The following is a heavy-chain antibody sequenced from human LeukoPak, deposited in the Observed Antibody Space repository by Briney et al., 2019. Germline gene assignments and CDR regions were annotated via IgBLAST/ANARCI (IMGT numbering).Heavy chain of an antibody. CDR1: GGSISSYY. CDR2: IYYSGST. D-gene: IGHD6-6*01. Sequence: SETLSLTCTVSGGSISSYYWSWIRQPPGKGLEWIGYIYYSGSTNYNPSLKSRVTISVDTSKNQFSLKLSSVTAADTAVYYCASSSAARRVDFDYWGQGTLVTVSS. CDR3: ASSSAARRVDFDY. J-gene: IGHJ4*02. V-gene: IGHV4-59*01.